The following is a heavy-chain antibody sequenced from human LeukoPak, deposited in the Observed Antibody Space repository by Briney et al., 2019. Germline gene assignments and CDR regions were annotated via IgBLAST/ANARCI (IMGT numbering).Heavy chain of an antibody. CDR3: ARQNFLVVTAIRIFDY. CDR1: GGSFSGYY. CDR2: INHSGST. Sequence: PSETLSLTCAVYGGSFSGYYWSWIRQPPGKGLEWIGEINHSGSTNYNPSLKSRVTTSVDSSKNQFSLKLTSVTAADTAVYYCARQNFLVVTAIRIFDYWGQGTLVTVSS. D-gene: IGHD2-21*02. J-gene: IGHJ4*02. V-gene: IGHV4-34*01.